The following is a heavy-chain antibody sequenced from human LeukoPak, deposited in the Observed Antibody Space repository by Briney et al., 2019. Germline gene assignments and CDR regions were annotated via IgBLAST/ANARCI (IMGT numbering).Heavy chain of an antibody. D-gene: IGHD1-20*01. CDR2: MNPNSGNT. CDR1: GYTFTSYD. CDR3: ARAPYNWNYYYYYMDV. V-gene: IGHV1-8*01. J-gene: IGHJ6*03. Sequence: ASVKVSCKASGYTFTSYDINWVRQATGQGLEWMGWMNPNSGNTGYAQKFQGRVTMTRNTSISTAYMELSSLRSEDTAVYYCARAPYNWNYYYYYMDVWGKRTTVTVSS.